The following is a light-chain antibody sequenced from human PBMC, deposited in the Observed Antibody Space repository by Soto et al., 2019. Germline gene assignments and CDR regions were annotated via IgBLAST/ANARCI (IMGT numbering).Light chain of an antibody. CDR1: QIIDNW. J-gene: IGKJ1*01. CDR2: KAS. CDR3: QQYKNYRK. Sequence: DNQVTQSPSSLSASVGDRVTITCRVSQIIDNWLAWYQQKPGKVPSLLIYKASTLQSGVPSRFRGSGSGTEFTLTITTLQPDDFATYYCQQYKNYRKFGPGT. V-gene: IGKV1-5*03.